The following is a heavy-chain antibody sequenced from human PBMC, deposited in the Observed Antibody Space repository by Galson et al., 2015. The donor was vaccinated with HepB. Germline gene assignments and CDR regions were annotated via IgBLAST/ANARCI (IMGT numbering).Heavy chain of an antibody. CDR1: GYTLTELS. J-gene: IGHJ4*02. Sequence: SVKVSCKVSGYTLTELSMHWVRQAPGKGLEWMGGFDPEDGETIYAQKFQGRVTMNEDTSTDTAYMELSSLRSEDTAVYYCAGVVVPAAATNFDYWGQGTLVTVSS. D-gene: IGHD2-2*01. V-gene: IGHV1-24*01. CDR3: AGVVVPAAATNFDY. CDR2: FDPEDGET.